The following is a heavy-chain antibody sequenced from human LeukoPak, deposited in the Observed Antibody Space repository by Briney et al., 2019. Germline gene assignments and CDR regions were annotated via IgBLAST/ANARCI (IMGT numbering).Heavy chain of an antibody. Sequence: SETLSLTCTVSGGSISSYYWSWVRQPPGKGLEWIGYIYYRGTINYNPSLKSRLTISIDTSKSQFSLKLASVTAADTAVYYCAREDTSSGAFDFWGQGTMVTVSS. J-gene: IGHJ3*01. V-gene: IGHV4-59*01. CDR2: IYYRGTI. D-gene: IGHD5-12*01. CDR1: GGSISSYY. CDR3: AREDTSSGAFDF.